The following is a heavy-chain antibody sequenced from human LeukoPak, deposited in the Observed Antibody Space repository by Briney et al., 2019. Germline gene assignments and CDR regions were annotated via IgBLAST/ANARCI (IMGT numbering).Heavy chain of an antibody. CDR1: GYTFTSYY. Sequence: ASVKVSCKASGYTFTSYYMHWVRQAPGQGLEWMGGIIPIFGTANYAQKFQGRVTITADESTSTAYMELSSLRSEDTAVYYCARDPNYDSSGYDWGQGTLVTVSS. J-gene: IGHJ4*02. V-gene: IGHV1-69*13. D-gene: IGHD3-22*01. CDR3: ARDPNYDSSGYD. CDR2: IIPIFGTA.